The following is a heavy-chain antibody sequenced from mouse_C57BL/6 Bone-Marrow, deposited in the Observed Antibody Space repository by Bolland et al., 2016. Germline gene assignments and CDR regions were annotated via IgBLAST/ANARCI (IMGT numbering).Heavy chain of an antibody. V-gene: IGHV5-4*01. J-gene: IGHJ1*03. CDR2: GGSYT. D-gene: IGHD1-1*01. Sequence: GGSYTYYPDNVKGRFTISRDNAKNNLYLQMSHLKSEDTAMYYCAREGTTVVAKWYFDVWDTG. CDR3: AREGTTVVAKWYFDV.